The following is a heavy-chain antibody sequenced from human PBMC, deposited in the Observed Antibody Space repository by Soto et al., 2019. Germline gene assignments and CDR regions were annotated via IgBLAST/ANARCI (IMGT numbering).Heavy chain of an antibody. CDR1: GVSINSGDYY. Sequence: QVQLQESGPGLVKPSQTLSLNCSVSGVSINSGDYYWSWIRRHAGQGLEWIGYIFYSGTTFYNPSLKSRVTISIDASKNQFSLEMSSVTAADTAVYYCAKVRGHAFDIRGQGTMVTVSS. D-gene: IGHD3-10*01. CDR3: AKVRGHAFDI. J-gene: IGHJ3*02. CDR2: IFYSGTT. V-gene: IGHV4-31*03.